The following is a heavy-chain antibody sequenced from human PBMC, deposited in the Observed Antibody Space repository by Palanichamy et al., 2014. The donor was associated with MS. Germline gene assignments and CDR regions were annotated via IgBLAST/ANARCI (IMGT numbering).Heavy chain of an antibody. V-gene: IGHV4-59*01. CDR3: AQYSNHWFGP. CDR1: GGSIIDSY. D-gene: IGHD4-11*01. CDR2: IHHSGST. Sequence: QVQLQESGPGLVKPSETLSLTCTVSGGSIIDSYWSWIRQPPGKGLEWIGYIHHSGSTNQNPSLKSRVTTSVDTSKNQFSLKLNSVTAADTAVYYCAQYSNHWFGPWGQGTLVTVSS. J-gene: IGHJ5*02.